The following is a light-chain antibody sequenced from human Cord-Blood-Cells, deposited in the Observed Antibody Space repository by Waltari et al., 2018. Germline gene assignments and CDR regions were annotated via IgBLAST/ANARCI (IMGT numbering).Light chain of an antibody. CDR1: QSISSY. Sequence: DIQMTQSPSSLSASVGDRVTITCRESQSISSYLNWYQQKPGKAPKLLIYAASSLQSGVRSRFSGSRSGTDFTLTSSSLQPEDFATYYCQQSYSTPFTFGPGTKVDIK. CDR3: QQSYSTPFT. J-gene: IGKJ3*01. V-gene: IGKV1-39*01. CDR2: AAS.